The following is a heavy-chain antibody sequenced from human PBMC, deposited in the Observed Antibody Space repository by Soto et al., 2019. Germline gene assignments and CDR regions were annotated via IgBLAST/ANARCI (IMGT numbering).Heavy chain of an antibody. D-gene: IGHD6-19*01. Sequence: ASVKVSCKASGGTFSSYAISWVRQAPGQGLKWMGGIIPIFGTANYAQKFQGRVTITADESTSTAYMELSSLRSEDTAVYYCARDSSGLNWFDPWGQGTLVTVSS. CDR3: ARDSSGLNWFDP. CDR1: GGTFSSYA. V-gene: IGHV1-69*13. CDR2: IIPIFGTA. J-gene: IGHJ5*02.